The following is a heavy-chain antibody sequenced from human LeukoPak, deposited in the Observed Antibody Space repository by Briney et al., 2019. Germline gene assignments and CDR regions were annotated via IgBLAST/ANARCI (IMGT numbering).Heavy chain of an antibody. CDR1: GYTFTGYY. Sequence: GASVKVSCKASGYTFTGYYMHWVRQAPGQGLEWMGWINPNSGGTNYAQKFQGRVTMTRDTPISTAYMELSRLRSDDTAVYYCARDHGNFWSGYAIWGQGTMVTVSS. CDR2: INPNSGGT. D-gene: IGHD3-3*01. CDR3: ARDHGNFWSGYAI. V-gene: IGHV1-2*02. J-gene: IGHJ3*02.